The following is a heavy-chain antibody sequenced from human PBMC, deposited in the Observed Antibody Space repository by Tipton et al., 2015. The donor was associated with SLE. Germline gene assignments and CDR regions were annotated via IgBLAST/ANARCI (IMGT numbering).Heavy chain of an antibody. CDR3: ARGGGSYYDY. CDR1: GVSVSSYY. V-gene: IGHV4-4*07. CDR2: IYSSGST. J-gene: IGHJ4*02. Sequence: LRLSCTVSGVSVSSYYWSWIRQPAGRGLEWIGRIYSSGSTIYNPSLKSRVTLSLDMSNNQFSLRVRSVTAADTAVYYCARGGGSYYDYWGQGTLVTVSS. D-gene: IGHD1-26*01.